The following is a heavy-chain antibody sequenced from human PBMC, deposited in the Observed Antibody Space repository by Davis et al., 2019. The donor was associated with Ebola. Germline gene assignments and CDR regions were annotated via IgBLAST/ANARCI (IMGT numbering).Heavy chain of an antibody. Sequence: GESLKISCAASGFTFSDYYMSWIRQAPGKGLEWVSYISSSGSTIYYADSVKGRFTISRDNAKNSLYLQMNSLRAEDTAVYYCARGLYDFWSGYYGPPDYWGQGTLVTVSS. V-gene: IGHV3-11*04. D-gene: IGHD3-3*01. CDR2: ISSSGSTI. CDR1: GFTFSDYY. J-gene: IGHJ4*02. CDR3: ARGLYDFWSGYYGPPDY.